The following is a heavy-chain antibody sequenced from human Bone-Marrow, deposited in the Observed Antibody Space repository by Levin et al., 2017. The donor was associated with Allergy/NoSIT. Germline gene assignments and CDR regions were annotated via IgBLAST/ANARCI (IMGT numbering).Heavy chain of an antibody. CDR3: ARLGYSSSWNWFDP. CDR1: GFTFSSYS. Sequence: GESLKISCAASGFTFSSYSMNWVRQAPGKGLEWVSSISSSSSYIYYADSVKGRFTISRDNAKNSLYLQMNSLRAEDTAVYYCARLGYSSSWNWFDPWGQGTLVTVSS. D-gene: IGHD6-13*01. CDR2: ISSSSSYI. J-gene: IGHJ5*02. V-gene: IGHV3-21*01.